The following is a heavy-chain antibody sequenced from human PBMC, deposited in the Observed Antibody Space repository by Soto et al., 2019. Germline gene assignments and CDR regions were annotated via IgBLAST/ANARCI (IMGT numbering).Heavy chain of an antibody. Sequence: PSETLSLTCTVSGGSISSGDYYWSWIRQHPGKGLEWIGYIYYSGSTYYNPPLKSRVAISVDTSKNQFSLKLSSVTAADTAVYYCAADVGGYIYGLARHWGPGTLVTVSS. J-gene: IGHJ4*02. V-gene: IGHV4-31*03. CDR3: AADVGGYIYGLARH. CDR1: GGSISSGDYY. D-gene: IGHD4-17*01. CDR2: IYYSGST.